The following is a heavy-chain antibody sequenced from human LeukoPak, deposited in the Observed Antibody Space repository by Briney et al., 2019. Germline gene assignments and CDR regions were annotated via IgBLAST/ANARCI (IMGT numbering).Heavy chain of an antibody. CDR1: GGSISSGGYY. J-gene: IGHJ4*02. V-gene: IGHV4-31*03. CDR3: ARTTPGGVDY. CDR2: IYYSGST. Sequence: SETLSLTCTVSGGSISSGGYYWSWIRQHPGKGLEWIGYIYYSGSTYYNPSLKSRVTISVGTSKNQFSLKLSSVTAADTAVYYCARTTPGGVDYWGQGTLVTVSS. D-gene: IGHD1-14*01.